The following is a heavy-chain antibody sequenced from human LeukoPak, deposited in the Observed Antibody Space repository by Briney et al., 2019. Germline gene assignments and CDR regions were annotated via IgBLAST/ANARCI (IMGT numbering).Heavy chain of an antibody. V-gene: IGHV1-2*02. D-gene: IGHD2-15*01. CDR2: LNPNTLVT. CDR1: GYTFTDYY. Sequence: ASVKVSCRASGYTFTDYYMHWVRQDPGQGLEWMGWLNPNTLVTNYAQHFQGRVSMTWDTSISTGYMDLHSLTSDDTAVYYCARKDGGRDGMDVWGQGTTVTVSS. J-gene: IGHJ6*02. CDR3: ARKDGGRDGMDV.